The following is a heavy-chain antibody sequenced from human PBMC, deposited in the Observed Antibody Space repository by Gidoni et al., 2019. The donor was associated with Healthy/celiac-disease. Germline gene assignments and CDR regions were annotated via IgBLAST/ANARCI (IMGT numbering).Heavy chain of an antibody. D-gene: IGHD3-10*01. J-gene: IGHJ3*02. CDR1: GFTFSTYG. CDR2: ISYDGSNK. Sequence: QVQLVESGGGVVQPGRSVRLSCAASGFTFSTYGIHWVRQAPGKGLEWVAVISYDGSNKFYAGSVKGRFTISRDNSKNTLYLQMNSLRAEDTAVYYCAKLAMVRGDEDAFDIWGLGTMVTVSS. CDR3: AKLAMVRGDEDAFDI. V-gene: IGHV3-30*18.